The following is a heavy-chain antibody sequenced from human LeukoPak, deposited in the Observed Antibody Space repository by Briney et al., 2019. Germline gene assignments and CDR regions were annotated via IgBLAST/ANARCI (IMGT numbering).Heavy chain of an antibody. D-gene: IGHD3-3*01. Sequence: PSETLSLTCTVSGGSISSGSYYWSWIWQPAGKGLEWIGRIYTSGSTNYNPSLKSRVTISVDTSKNQFSLKLSSVTAADTAVYYCARDISWNYDFWGDAFDIWGQGTMVTVSS. CDR3: ARDISWNYDFWGDAFDI. CDR2: IYTSGST. J-gene: IGHJ3*02. V-gene: IGHV4-61*02. CDR1: GGSISSGSYY.